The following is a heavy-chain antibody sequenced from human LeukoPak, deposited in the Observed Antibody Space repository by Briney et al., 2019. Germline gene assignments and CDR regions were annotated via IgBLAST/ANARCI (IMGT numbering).Heavy chain of an antibody. D-gene: IGHD3-22*01. Sequence: PSETLSLTCTVSGGSISSYYWSWIRQPPGKGLEWIGYIYYSGSTNYNPSLKSRVTISVDTSKNQFSLKLSSVTAADTAVYYCARHFTMIVEKGFDYRGQGTLVTVSS. CDR2: IYYSGST. V-gene: IGHV4-59*08. CDR3: ARHFTMIVEKGFDY. CDR1: GGSISSYY. J-gene: IGHJ4*02.